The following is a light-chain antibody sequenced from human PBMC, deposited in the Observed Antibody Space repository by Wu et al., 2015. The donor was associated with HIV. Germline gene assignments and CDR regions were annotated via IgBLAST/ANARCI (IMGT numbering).Light chain of an antibody. J-gene: IGKJ4*01. CDR1: QGISNW. Sequence: DIQMTQSPSSVSASVGDRVTITCRASQGISNWLAWYQQKPGQAPRLLIYAASSLQSGVPSRFSGSGSGTEFTLTISSLQPEDFATYYCQQANTFPPLTFGGGPRWRSN. CDR2: AAS. V-gene: IGKV1-12*01. CDR3: QQANTFPPLT.